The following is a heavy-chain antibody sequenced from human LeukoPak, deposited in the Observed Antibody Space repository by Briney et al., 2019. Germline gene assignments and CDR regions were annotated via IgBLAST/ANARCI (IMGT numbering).Heavy chain of an antibody. CDR3: ARGSYYDSSGYYEPSLDP. Sequence: SETLSLTCTVSGGSISSYYWSWVRQPAGKGLEWIGRIYTSGSTNYNPSLKSRVTMSVDTSKNQFSLKLSSVTAADTAVYYCARGSYYDSSGYYEPSLDPWGQGTLVTVSS. CDR2: IYTSGST. J-gene: IGHJ5*02. V-gene: IGHV4-4*07. D-gene: IGHD3-22*01. CDR1: GGSISSYY.